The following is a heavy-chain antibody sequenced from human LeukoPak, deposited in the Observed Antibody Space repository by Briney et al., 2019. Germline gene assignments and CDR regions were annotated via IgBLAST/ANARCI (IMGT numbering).Heavy chain of an antibody. CDR3: ANYRSGYYSGFDY. V-gene: IGHV3-23*01. J-gene: IGHJ4*02. Sequence: GGSLRLSCAASGFTFSNYGMSWVRQAPGKGLEWVSAISGSGGSTYYADSVKGRFTISRDNSKNTLYLQMNSLRAEDTAVYYCANYRSGYYSGFDYWGQGTLVTVSS. CDR2: ISGSGGST. D-gene: IGHD3-22*01. CDR1: GFTFSNYG.